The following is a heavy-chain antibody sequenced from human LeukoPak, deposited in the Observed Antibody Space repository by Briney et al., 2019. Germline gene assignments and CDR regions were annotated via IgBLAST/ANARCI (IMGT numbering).Heavy chain of an antibody. CDR3: ARDIVVVPAAIGGSYYYGMDV. CDR1: GGSISSYY. D-gene: IGHD2-2*02. CDR2: IYTSGST. V-gene: IGHV4-4*07. Sequence: PSETLCLTCAVSGGSISSYYWSWIRQPAGKGLEWIWRIYTSGSTNYNPSLKSRVTMSVDTSKNQFSLKLSSVTAADTAVYYCARDIVVVPAAIGGSYYYGMDVWGQGTTVTVSS. J-gene: IGHJ6*02.